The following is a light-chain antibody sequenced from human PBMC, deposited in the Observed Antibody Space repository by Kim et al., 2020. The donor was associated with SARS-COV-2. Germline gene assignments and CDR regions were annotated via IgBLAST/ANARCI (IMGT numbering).Light chain of an antibody. CDR2: GAS. Sequence: EIVLTQSPGTLSLSPGERATLSCRASQVVISSYLAWYQQKPGQAPRLLIYGASTRATGIPDRFSGSGSGTDFTLTISRLEPEDFAVYYCQQFASAVTFGGGTKLEI. CDR1: QVVISSY. V-gene: IGKV3-20*01. J-gene: IGKJ4*01. CDR3: QQFASAVT.